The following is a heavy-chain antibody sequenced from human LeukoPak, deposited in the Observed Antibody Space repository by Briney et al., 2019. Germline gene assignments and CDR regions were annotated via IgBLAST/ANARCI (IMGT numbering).Heavy chain of an antibody. Sequence: PGGSLRLSCAASGFTFSTFAMIWVRQPPGKGLEWVSIIYSGGSTYYADSVKGRFTISRDSSKNTLYLQMNSLRAEDTAVYYCASKDPYDSRGYLLDYWGQGTLVTVSS. J-gene: IGHJ4*02. D-gene: IGHD3-22*01. CDR1: GFTFSTFA. CDR2: IYSGGST. V-gene: IGHV3-66*01. CDR3: ASKDPYDSRGYLLDY.